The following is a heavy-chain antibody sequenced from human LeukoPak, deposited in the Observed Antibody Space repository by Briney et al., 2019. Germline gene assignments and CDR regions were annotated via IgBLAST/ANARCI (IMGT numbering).Heavy chain of an antibody. CDR1: GYTFTSYD. V-gene: IGHV1-8*01. Sequence: ASVKVSCKASGYTFTSYDINWVRQATGQGLEWMGWMNPNSGNTGYAQKFQGRVTMTRNTSISTAYMELRSLRSDDTAVYYCARDRGRITGTTSPYDAFDIWGQGTMVTVSS. CDR2: MNPNSGNT. D-gene: IGHD1-7*01. J-gene: IGHJ3*02. CDR3: ARDRGRITGTTSPYDAFDI.